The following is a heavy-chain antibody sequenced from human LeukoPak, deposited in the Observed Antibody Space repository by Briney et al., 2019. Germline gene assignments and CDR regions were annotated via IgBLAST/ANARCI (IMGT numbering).Heavy chain of an antibody. J-gene: IGHJ3*02. D-gene: IGHD4-17*01. CDR1: GFSFSSYG. Sequence: SRRLSCAASGFSFSSYGMHWVRQAPGKGQEWVAVIWSDGRNKFYADSVKGRFTVSRDNSKNTLFLQMSSLRADDTALYYCAREVTNDAFDIWGQGTMVTVSS. CDR2: IWSDGRNK. CDR3: AREVTNDAFDI. V-gene: IGHV3-33*01.